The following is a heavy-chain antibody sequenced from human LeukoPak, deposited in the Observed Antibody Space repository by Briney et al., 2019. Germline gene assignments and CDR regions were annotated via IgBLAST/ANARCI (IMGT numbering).Heavy chain of an antibody. V-gene: IGHV4-4*09. CDR1: GGSISSYC. CDR3: ATSYDAKTAPYDL. CDR2: IYTSGST. Sequence: SETLSLTCTASGGSISSYCWSWVRQPPGKGLEWIGYIYTSGSTDYNPSLKSRVTMSVDTSKSQLSMELRFLTAADTAVYYCATSYDAKTAPYDLWGQGTLVTVSS. J-gene: IGHJ5*02. D-gene: IGHD3-3*01.